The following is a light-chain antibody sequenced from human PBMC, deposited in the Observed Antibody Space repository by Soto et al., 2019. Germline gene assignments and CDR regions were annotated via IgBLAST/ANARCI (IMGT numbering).Light chain of an antibody. CDR3: EQSYSTFMYT. J-gene: IGKJ2*01. Sequence: DIQMTQSPSSLSASVGDRVTITCRASQSISSYLNWYQQKPGKAPKLLIYAASSLQSGVPSRFSGGCTRTDFTLTISSLHPEDFAIYSCEQSYSTFMYTFGQGTKLEIK. V-gene: IGKV1-39*01. CDR2: AAS. CDR1: QSISSY.